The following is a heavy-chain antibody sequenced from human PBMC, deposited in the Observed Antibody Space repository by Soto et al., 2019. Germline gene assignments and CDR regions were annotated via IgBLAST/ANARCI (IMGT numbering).Heavy chain of an antibody. D-gene: IGHD1-26*01. J-gene: IGHJ4*02. CDR3: AKEGGLSGSYYISSSYYFDY. CDR1: GFTFSSYG. V-gene: IGHV3-30*18. Sequence: QVQLVESGGGVVQPGRSLRLSCVASGFTFSSYGMHWVRQAPGKGLEWVAIISYDGSNTYYADSVKGRFTISRDNSKNTLYLQMNSLRAEDTSVYYCAKEGGLSGSYYISSSYYFDYWGRGTLVTVSS. CDR2: ISYDGSNT.